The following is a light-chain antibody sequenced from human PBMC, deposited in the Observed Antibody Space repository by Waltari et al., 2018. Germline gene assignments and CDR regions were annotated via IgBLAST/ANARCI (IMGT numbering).Light chain of an antibody. J-gene: IGKJ1*01. Sequence: TLSLSPGERATLSCRASQSVGRTLAWYQQKPGQAPRLLMYGASSRATGTPDRFSGSGSGTDFSLTISRLEPEDFAVYYCQHYVRLPATFGQGTKVEIK. CDR1: QSVGRT. CDR2: GAS. CDR3: QHYVRLPAT. V-gene: IGKV3-20*01.